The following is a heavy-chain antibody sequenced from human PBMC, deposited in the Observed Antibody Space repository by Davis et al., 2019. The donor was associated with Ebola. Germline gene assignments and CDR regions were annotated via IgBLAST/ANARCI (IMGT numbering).Heavy chain of an antibody. J-gene: IGHJ5*02. D-gene: IGHD2/OR15-2a*01. CDR2: IYITGST. Sequence: GSLRLSCTVSGGSISSYDWSWIRQPAGKGLEWIGRIYITGSTNYNSSLKSRVTMSVDTSKNQFSLKLSSVTAADTAVYYCARVPFLSRRFDPWGQGTLVTVSS. CDR1: GGSISSYD. CDR3: ARVPFLSRRFDP. V-gene: IGHV4-4*07.